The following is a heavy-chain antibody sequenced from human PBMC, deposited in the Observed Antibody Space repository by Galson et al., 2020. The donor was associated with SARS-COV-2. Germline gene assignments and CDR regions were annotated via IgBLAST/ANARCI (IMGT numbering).Heavy chain of an antibody. CDR1: GFIVRTNY. V-gene: IGHV3-66*01. CDR2: IYDGGST. D-gene: IGHD4-17*01. Sequence: VAAGGSLILPCAASGFIVRTNYMSWVRQAPGRGLEWVSVIYDGGSTYYADSVKGRFIISRDISENMIYLQMNNVRVEDTALYYCVRDHYGDDDLTFDDANERALGYWGQGTQVTVSS. J-gene: IGHJ4*02. CDR3: VRDHYGDDDLTFDDANERALGY.